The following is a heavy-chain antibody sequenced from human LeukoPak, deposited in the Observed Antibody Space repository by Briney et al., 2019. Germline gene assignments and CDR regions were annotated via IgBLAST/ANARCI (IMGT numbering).Heavy chain of an antibody. D-gene: IGHD5-12*01. Sequence: GGSLRLSCAASGFSFSNFWMGWVRQAPGKGQEWVSLISWDGGITYYADSVRGRFTISRDNSKNSLSLEMKSLRTEDTALYCCAKDSNTGGYSFGSWGQGTLVTVTS. J-gene: IGHJ4*02. CDR3: AKDSNTGGYSFGS. CDR2: ISWDGGIT. CDR1: GFSFSNFW. V-gene: IGHV3-43*01.